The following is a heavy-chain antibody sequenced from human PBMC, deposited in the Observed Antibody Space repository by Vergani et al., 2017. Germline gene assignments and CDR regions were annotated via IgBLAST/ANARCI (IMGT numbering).Heavy chain of an antibody. Sequence: EVHLLESGGDLVQPGGSLRLSCAASGFTFNHYAMNWVRQAPGKGLEWVSGISGSGGSTYYAGSVKGRFTISRDRSKNTLYLQMNSLSAGDTAVYYCAKANPRNSGYDYLYYYHAMDVWGQGTTVTVSS. J-gene: IGHJ6*02. CDR2: ISGSGGST. D-gene: IGHD5-12*01. CDR3: AKANPRNSGYDYLYYYHAMDV. CDR1: GFTFNHYA. V-gene: IGHV3-23*01.